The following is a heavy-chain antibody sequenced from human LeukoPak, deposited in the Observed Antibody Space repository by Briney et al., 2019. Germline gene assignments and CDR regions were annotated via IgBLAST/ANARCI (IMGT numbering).Heavy chain of an antibody. J-gene: IGHJ4*02. CDR2: ISAYNGNT. D-gene: IGHD2-15*01. Sequence: GASVKVSCKASGYTFTSYGINWVRQAPGQGLEWMGWISAYNGNTNYAQKFQGRVIMTTDTLTSTAYMELMSLRSDDTAVYYCARFLIGGASPHYFDYWGQGTLVTVSS. CDR3: ARFLIGGASPHYFDY. V-gene: IGHV1-18*01. CDR1: GYTFTSYG.